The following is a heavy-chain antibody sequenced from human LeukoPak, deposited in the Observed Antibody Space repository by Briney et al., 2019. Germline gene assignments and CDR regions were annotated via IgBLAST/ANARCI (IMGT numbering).Heavy chain of an antibody. Sequence: GGSLRLSCAASGFNFDEYGMSWVRQAPGKGLEWVCGINWNGGSAGYAASVKGRFTISRDNAKTSLYLQLNSLRVGDTAFYYCARGSSFSNYWGQGTLVTVSS. J-gene: IGHJ4*02. CDR3: ARGSSFSNY. D-gene: IGHD2-2*01. CDR2: INWNGGSA. CDR1: GFNFDEYG. V-gene: IGHV3-20*04.